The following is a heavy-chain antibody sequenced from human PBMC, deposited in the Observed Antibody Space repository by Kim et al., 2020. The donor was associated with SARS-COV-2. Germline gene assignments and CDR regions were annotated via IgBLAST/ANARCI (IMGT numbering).Heavy chain of an antibody. CDR2: IYYSGST. CDR1: GGSISSYY. D-gene: IGHD6-19*01. J-gene: IGHJ6*02. CDR3: ARDRIAVAGTYYYYYYGMDV. V-gene: IGHV4-59*01. Sequence: SETLSLTCTVSGGSISSYYWSWIRQPPGKGLEWIGYIYYSGSTNYNPSLKSRVTISVDTSKNQFSLKLSSVTAADTAVYYCARDRIAVAGTYYYYYYGMDVWGQGTTVTVSS.